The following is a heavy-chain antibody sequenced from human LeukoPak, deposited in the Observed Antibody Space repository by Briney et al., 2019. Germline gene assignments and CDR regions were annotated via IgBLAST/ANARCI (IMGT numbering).Heavy chain of an antibody. Sequence: GGSLRLSCAASGFSFSNYDFVWVRQAPEKGLEWLSYISVSGTHTQYSDSVRGRFTISRDNARKSLFLQMESLRAEDTAVYYCARNGLGLHYWGQGTLDTVSS. D-gene: IGHD3-16*01. CDR2: ISVSGTHT. J-gene: IGHJ4*02. CDR1: GFSFSNYD. V-gene: IGHV3-48*03. CDR3: ARNGLGLHY.